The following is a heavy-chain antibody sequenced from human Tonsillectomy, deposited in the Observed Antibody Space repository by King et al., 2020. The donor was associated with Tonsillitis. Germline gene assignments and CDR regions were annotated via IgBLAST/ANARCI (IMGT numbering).Heavy chain of an antibody. V-gene: IGHV3-9*01. J-gene: IGHJ4*02. CDR3: TKDTAPLAVAGTGIDY. Sequence: VQLAESGGGLVQPGRSLKLSCAASGFRFDDYAMNWVRHAPGKGLEWVSGISWNSGSIGYAESVKGRFTISRDNAKNSLYLQMNSLRVEDTALYYCTKDTAPLAVAGTGIDYWGQGTQVTVSS. CDR2: ISWNSGSI. CDR1: GFRFDDYA. D-gene: IGHD6-19*01.